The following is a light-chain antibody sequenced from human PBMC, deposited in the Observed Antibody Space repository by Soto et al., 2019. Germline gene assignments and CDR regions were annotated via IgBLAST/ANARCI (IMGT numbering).Light chain of an antibody. CDR3: FAYTRSGTYV. V-gene: IGLV2-14*01. CDR1: SSDVGNYTY. Sequence: QSALTQPASVSGSPGQSITISCTGTSSDVGNYTYVSWYQQHPGKAPKLMIYEVSNRPSGVSNRFSGSKSGNTASLTISGLQAEDETDYYCFAYTRSGTYVFGTGTKVTV. J-gene: IGLJ1*01. CDR2: EVS.